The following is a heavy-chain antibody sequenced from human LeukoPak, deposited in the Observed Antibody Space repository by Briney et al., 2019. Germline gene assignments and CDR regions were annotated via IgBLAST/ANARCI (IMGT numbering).Heavy chain of an antibody. CDR2: ISAYNGNT. Sequence: ASVKVSCKASGYTFTSYGISWVRQAPGQGLEWVGWISAYNGNTNYAQKLQGRVTMTTDTSTSTAYMDLRSLRSDDTAVYYCARDNSVGDTAWWFDPWGQGTLVTVSS. V-gene: IGHV1-18*01. CDR3: ARDNSVGDTAWWFDP. CDR1: GYTFTSYG. D-gene: IGHD1-26*01. J-gene: IGHJ5*02.